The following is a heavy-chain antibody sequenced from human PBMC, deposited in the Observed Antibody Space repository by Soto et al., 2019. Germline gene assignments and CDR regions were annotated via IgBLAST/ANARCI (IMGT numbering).Heavy chain of an antibody. CDR2: INQSGST. Sequence: QVQLQQWGAGLLKPSETLSLTCAVYGGSFSGSYWNWIRQPPGKGLEWIGEINQSGSTNYNPSLKSRVTISVDTSKNQFSLKLRSVTAADSAVYYCARVVGSRGWYYGSFDIWGPGTMVTVSS. D-gene: IGHD6-19*01. J-gene: IGHJ3*02. V-gene: IGHV4-34*01. CDR1: GGSFSGSY. CDR3: ARVVGSRGWYYGSFDI.